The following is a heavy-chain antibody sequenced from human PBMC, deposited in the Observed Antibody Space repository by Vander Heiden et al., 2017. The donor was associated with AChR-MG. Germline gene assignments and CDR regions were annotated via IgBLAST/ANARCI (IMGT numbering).Heavy chain of an antibody. J-gene: IGHJ4*02. CDR1: GFPFSSYG. V-gene: IGHV3-30*18. Sequence: QVQLVESGGGVVQPGRSLRLSCAASGFPFSSYGMHWVRQAPGKGLEWVAVISYDGSNKYYADSVKGRFTISRDNSKNTLYLQMNSLRAEDTAVYYCAKSRQWRRHFDYWGQGTLVTVSS. D-gene: IGHD6-19*01. CDR2: ISYDGSNK. CDR3: AKSRQWRRHFDY.